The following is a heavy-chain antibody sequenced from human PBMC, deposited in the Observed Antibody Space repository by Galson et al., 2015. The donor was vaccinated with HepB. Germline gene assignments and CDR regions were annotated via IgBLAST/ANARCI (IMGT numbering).Heavy chain of an antibody. V-gene: IGHV3-74*01. CDR2: INSDRSST. CDR1: GFTFSSYW. D-gene: IGHD6-6*01. CDR3: VGQELVRGWFDP. J-gene: IGHJ5*02. Sequence: SLRLSCAASGFTFSSYWMHWVRQAPGKGLVWVSRINSDRSSTSYADSVKGRFTISRDNAKNTLYLQMNSLRAEDTAVYYCVGQELVRGWFDPWGQGTQVTVSS.